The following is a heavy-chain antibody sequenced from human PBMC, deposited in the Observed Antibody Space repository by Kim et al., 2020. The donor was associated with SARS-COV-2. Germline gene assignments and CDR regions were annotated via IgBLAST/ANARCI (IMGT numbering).Heavy chain of an antibody. Sequence: SETLSLTCTVSGGSISSGSYYWSWIRQPAGKGLEWIGRIYTSGSTNYNPSLKSRVTISVDTSKNQFSLKLSSVTAADTAVYYCATQTVYYDILTGETYYGMDVWGQGTTVTVSS. V-gene: IGHV4-61*02. CDR2: IYTSGST. CDR3: ATQTVYYDILTGETYYGMDV. J-gene: IGHJ6*02. CDR1: GGSISSGSYY. D-gene: IGHD3-9*01.